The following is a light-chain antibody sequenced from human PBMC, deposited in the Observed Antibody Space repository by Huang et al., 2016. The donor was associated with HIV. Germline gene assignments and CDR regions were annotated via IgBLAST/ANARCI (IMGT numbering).Light chain of an antibody. CDR3: QQYDDVPIS. Sequence: DIPMTQSPSSLSASVGDRVTITCQASQDINNFLNWYQQKPGKAPKLLILDTSNLQTGVPCRFSGSGSGTHFTFTITSLQRDDIGTYYCQQYDDVPISFGGGTKV. CDR2: DTS. V-gene: IGKV1-33*01. CDR1: QDINNF. J-gene: IGKJ4*01.